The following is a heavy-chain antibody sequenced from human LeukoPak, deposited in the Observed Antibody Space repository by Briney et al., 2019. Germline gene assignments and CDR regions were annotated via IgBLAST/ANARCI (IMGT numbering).Heavy chain of an antibody. D-gene: IGHD3-3*01. CDR2: IYYSGST. Sequence: SETLSLTCTASGGSISSSSYYWGWIRQPPGKGLEWIGSIYYSGSTYYNPSLKSRVTISVDTSKNQFSLKLSSVTAADTAVYYCARNGNDFWSGYSIEGDAFDIWGQGTMVTVSS. CDR1: GGSISSSSYY. CDR3: ARNGNDFWSGYSIEGDAFDI. V-gene: IGHV4-39*01. J-gene: IGHJ3*02.